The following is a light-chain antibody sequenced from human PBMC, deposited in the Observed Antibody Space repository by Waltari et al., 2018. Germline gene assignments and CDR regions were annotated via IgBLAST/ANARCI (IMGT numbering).Light chain of an antibody. V-gene: IGLV2-14*01. Sequence: QSALTPPASVSGSPGQSITLSCTGTSIEVGGYNYVTRYQQHPGKAPKLMIYESSNRPSGVSSRFAGSKAGNTASLTISWLQAEDEADYYCSSYTSSSTLPFGTGTKVTVL. CDR1: SIEVGGYNY. CDR3: SSYTSSSTLP. J-gene: IGLJ1*01. CDR2: ESS.